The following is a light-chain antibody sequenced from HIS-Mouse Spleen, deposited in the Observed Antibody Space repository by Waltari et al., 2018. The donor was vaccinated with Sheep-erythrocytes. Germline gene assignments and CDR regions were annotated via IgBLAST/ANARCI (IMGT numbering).Light chain of an antibody. J-gene: IGLJ1*01. CDR3: CSYAGSYNHV. Sequence: QSALTQPRSVSGSPGPSVTISCTGTSSYVGGYHYAPWYQQHPGKAPKLMIYDVSKRPSGVPDRFSGSKSGNTASLTISGLQAEDEADYYCCSYAGSYNHVFATGTKVTVL. CDR2: DVS. CDR1: SSYVGGYHY. V-gene: IGLV2-11*01.